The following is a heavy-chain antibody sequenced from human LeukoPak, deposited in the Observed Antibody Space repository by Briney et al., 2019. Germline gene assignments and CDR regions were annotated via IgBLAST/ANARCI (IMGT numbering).Heavy chain of an antibody. CDR2: ISHDGSNR. Sequence: GGSLRLSCSASGFTFSIYGMHWVRQAPGKGLESLAAISHDGSNRYYEDSVKARFTISRDNTKNTLYMQVNSLRPDDTAVYYCAKDAGQWQNWNWFAPWGQGTQVTVSS. J-gene: IGHJ5*02. CDR3: AKDAGQWQNWNWFAP. D-gene: IGHD6-19*01. CDR1: GFTFSIYG. V-gene: IGHV3-30*18.